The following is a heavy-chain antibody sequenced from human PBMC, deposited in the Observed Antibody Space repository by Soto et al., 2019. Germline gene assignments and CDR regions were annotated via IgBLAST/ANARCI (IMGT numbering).Heavy chain of an antibody. D-gene: IGHD3-9*01. CDR2: MNPNSGNT. CDR3: ARVTLVTIPYYYYMDV. V-gene: IGHV1-8*01. CDR1: GYTFTSYD. J-gene: IGHJ6*03. Sequence: ASVKLSSKASGYTFTSYDINWVRQATGQGLEWMGWMNPNSGNTGYAQKFQGRVTMTRNTSISTAYMELSSLRSEDTAVYYCARVTLVTIPYYYYMDVWGKGTTVTVSS.